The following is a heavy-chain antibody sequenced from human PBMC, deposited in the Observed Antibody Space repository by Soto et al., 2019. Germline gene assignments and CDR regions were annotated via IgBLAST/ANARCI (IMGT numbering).Heavy chain of an antibody. D-gene: IGHD6-19*01. Sequence: GGSLRLSCAASGFTFSSYSMNWVRQAPGKGLEWVSSISSSSSYIYYADSVKGRFTISRDNAKNSLYLQMNSLRAEDTAVYYCARVYRWLVREPEYYYYGMDVWGQGTTVTV. CDR2: ISSSSSYI. J-gene: IGHJ6*02. CDR1: GFTFSSYS. CDR3: ARVYRWLVREPEYYYYGMDV. V-gene: IGHV3-21*01.